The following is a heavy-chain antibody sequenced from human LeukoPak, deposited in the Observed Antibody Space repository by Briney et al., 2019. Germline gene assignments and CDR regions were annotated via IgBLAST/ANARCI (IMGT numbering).Heavy chain of an antibody. CDR2: IYYSDST. D-gene: IGHD2-21*01. CDR1: GGSINNYF. J-gene: IGHJ4*02. V-gene: IGHV4-59*01. CDR3: AKAPVTTCRGAYCYPFDY. Sequence: SETLSLTCTVSGGSINNYFWSWIRQPPGKGLECIAYIYYSDSTNYNPSLKSRVTVSVDTSKNQFSLKLSSVTAADTAVYYCAKAPVTTCRGAYCYPFDYWGQGTLVTVSS.